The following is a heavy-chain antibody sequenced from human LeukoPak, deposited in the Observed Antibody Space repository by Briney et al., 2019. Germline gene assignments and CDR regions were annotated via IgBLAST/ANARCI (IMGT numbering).Heavy chain of an antibody. D-gene: IGHD4-23*01. CDR2: IKQDGSEK. V-gene: IGHV3-7*01. J-gene: IGHJ6*03. CDR1: GFTFSSYW. CDR3: ARETGYFGGGRYYYYSMDV. Sequence: PGGSLRLSCAASGFTFSSYWMSWVRQAPGKGLEWVANIKQDGSEKYYVDSVKGRSTISRDNAKNSLYLQMNSLRAEDTAVYYCARETGYFGGGRYYYYSMDVWGKGTTVTVSS.